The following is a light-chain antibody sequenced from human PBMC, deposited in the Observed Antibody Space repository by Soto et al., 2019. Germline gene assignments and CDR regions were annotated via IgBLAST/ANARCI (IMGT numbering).Light chain of an antibody. CDR3: QSYDSSLSGYV. CDR2: DNN. CDR1: SSNIGAGYD. J-gene: IGLJ1*01. Sequence: QSVLTQPPSVSGAPGQRVTISCTGSSSNIGAGYDVHWYQHRPGTAPKLLIYDNNNRPSGVPDRFSRSKSGTSASLAITGLQAEDEADYYCQSYDSSLSGYVFGTGTKLTVL. V-gene: IGLV1-40*01.